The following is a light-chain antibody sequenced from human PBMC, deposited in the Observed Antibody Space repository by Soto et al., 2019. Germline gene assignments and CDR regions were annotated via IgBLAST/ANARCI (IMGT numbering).Light chain of an antibody. CDR1: QSISSY. Sequence: DIQMTQSPSSLSASVGDRVTITCRASQSISSYLNWYQQKLGKAPKLLIYAASNLQSGVPSRFSGSGSMTDFTLTISSLQPEDFATYYCQQTYTTPRTFGHGTKMEIK. CDR2: AAS. V-gene: IGKV1-39*01. CDR3: QQTYTTPRT. J-gene: IGKJ1*01.